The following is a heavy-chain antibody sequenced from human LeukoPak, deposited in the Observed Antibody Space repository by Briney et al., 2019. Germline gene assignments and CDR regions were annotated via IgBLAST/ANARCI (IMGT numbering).Heavy chain of an antibody. J-gene: IGHJ4*02. CDR1: GFTFDDYA. CDR2: ISWNSGSI. Sequence: PGGSLRLSCAASGFTFDDYAMPWVRHAPGKGLEWVSGISWNSGSIGYADSVKGRFTISRDNAKNSLYLQMNSLRAEDTALYYCAKAIVLNYYFDYWGQGTLVTVSS. D-gene: IGHD2-15*01. CDR3: AKAIVLNYYFDY. V-gene: IGHV3-9*01.